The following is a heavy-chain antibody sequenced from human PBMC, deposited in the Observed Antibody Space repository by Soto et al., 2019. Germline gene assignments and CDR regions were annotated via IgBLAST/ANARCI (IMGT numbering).Heavy chain of an antibody. Sequence: QITLKESGPTLVKPTQTLTLTCTFSGFSLSTSGVGVGWIRQPPGKALEWLALIYWDDDKRYSPSLKSRLTITKHTSKNQVVPTMTNMDPVDTATYYCAHRRRGSYFAYLRQGTLVTASS. D-gene: IGHD3-16*01. J-gene: IGHJ4*02. V-gene: IGHV2-5*02. CDR3: AHRRRGSYFAY. CDR1: GFSLSTSGVG. CDR2: IYWDDDK.